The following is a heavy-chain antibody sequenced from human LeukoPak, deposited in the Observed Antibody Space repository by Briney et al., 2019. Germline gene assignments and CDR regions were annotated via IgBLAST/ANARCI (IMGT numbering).Heavy chain of an antibody. CDR3: ARHSVITSRIAARILDY. J-gene: IGHJ4*02. CDR1: GYSFTSYW. V-gene: IGHV5-51*01. D-gene: IGHD6-6*01. CDR2: IYPGDSDT. Sequence: GESLKISCKGSGYSFTSYWIGLVRQMPGKGLEWMGIIYPGDSDTRYSPSFQGQVTISADKSISTAYLQWSSLKASDTAMYYCARHSVITSRIAARILDYWGQGTLVTVSS.